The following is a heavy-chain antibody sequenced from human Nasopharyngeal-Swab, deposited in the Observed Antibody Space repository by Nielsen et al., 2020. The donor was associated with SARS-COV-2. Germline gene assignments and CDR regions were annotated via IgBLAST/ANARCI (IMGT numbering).Heavy chain of an antibody. J-gene: IGHJ4*02. D-gene: IGHD6-19*01. CDR2: IYHSGST. V-gene: IGHV4-38-2*02. CDR1: GYSIRSVHY. Sequence: GSLRPSCTVSGYSIRSVHYSGWIRQPPGKGLEWIGCIYHSGSTYYNPSLKSRFTISVDTPKNQFSLKLSSVTAADTAVYYCARGGYSSGWVVYWGQGTLVTVSS. CDR3: ARGGYSSGWVVY.